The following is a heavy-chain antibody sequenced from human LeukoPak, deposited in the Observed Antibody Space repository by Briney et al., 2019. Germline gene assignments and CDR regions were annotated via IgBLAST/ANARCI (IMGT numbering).Heavy chain of an antibody. CDR1: GFTFTPAW. V-gene: IGHV3-15*01. J-gene: IGHJ4*02. CDR2: SKSKNNGGTT. D-gene: IGHD2-2*01. CDR3: ITDPGDYASH. Sequence: VGSLRLSCAASGFTFTPAWMSWVRQAPGQGLKWVARSKSKNNGGTTDYAAPVKGRFTISRDDSKNTLYLQMNSLKSEDTAVYYCITDPGDYASHRGQGTLVTVSS.